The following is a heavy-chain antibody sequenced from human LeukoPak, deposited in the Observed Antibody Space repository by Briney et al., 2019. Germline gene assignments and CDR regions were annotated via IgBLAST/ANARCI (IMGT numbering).Heavy chain of an antibody. CDR2: IHYDESYK. V-gene: IGHV3-30*04. CDR3: ANPRDYGD. CDR1: GFTFSSYA. Sequence: GGSLRLSCAASGFTFSSYAMHWVRQAPGKGLEWVAVIHYDESYKSYADSVKGRFTISRDNSKNTLYLQMNSLRAEDTAVYYCANPRDYGDGGQGTLVTVSS. J-gene: IGHJ4*02. D-gene: IGHD4-17*01.